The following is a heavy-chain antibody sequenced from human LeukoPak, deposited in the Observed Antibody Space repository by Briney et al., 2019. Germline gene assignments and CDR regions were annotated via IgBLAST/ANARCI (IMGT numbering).Heavy chain of an antibody. CDR1: GFTFSSYW. Sequence: GGSLRLSCAASGFTFSSYWIDWVRQAPGKGLVWVSRIKSDGKTNYADSVKGRFTISRDNDKNTVSLQMNSLRAEDTGVYYCARAPSEIGGYYPEYFRHWGQGSMVTVSS. CDR2: IKSDGKT. J-gene: IGHJ1*01. D-gene: IGHD3-22*01. CDR3: ARAPSEIGGYYPEYFRH. V-gene: IGHV3-74*01.